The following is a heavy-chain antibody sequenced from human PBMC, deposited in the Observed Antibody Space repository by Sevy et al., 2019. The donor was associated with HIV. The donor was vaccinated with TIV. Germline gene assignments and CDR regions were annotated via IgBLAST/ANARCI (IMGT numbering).Heavy chain of an antibody. V-gene: IGHV3-33*01. Sequence: GGSLRLSCAASGFTYSSYGMHWVRQAPGKGLEWVAVIWYDGTNKEYADSVKGRFTISRDNSKNTLYLQVKSLRAEDTAVYYCARESIAVAGIGYYFDYWGQGTLVTVSS. D-gene: IGHD6-19*01. CDR1: GFTYSSYG. J-gene: IGHJ4*02. CDR3: ARESIAVAGIGYYFDY. CDR2: IWYDGTNK.